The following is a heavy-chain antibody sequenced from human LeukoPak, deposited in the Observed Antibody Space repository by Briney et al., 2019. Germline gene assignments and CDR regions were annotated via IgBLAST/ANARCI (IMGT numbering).Heavy chain of an antibody. V-gene: IGHV4-59*01. CDR1: GGSISSYY. J-gene: IGHJ2*01. Sequence: SETLSLTCTVSGGSISSYYWSWIRQPPGKGLEWIGYIYYTGTTNYNPSLKSRLTISVDTSKNQFSLNLSSVTSADTAVYYCARGYCTNGVCYRYWYFDLWGRGTLVTVSS. D-gene: IGHD2-8*01. CDR2: IYYTGTT. CDR3: ARGYCTNGVCYRYWYFDL.